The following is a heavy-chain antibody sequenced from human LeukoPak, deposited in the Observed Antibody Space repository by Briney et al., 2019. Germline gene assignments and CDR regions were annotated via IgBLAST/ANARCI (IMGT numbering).Heavy chain of an antibody. CDR2: IYSGGST. CDR1: GFTVSSNY. D-gene: IGHD5-18*01. V-gene: IGHV3-66*01. J-gene: IGHJ6*02. Sequence: PGGSLRLSCAASGFTVSSNYMSWVRQAPGKGLEWVSVIYSGGSTYYADSVKGRFTISRDNSKNTLYLQMNSLRAEDTAVYYCARGGYGHRTFYYYGMDVWGQGTTVTVSS. CDR3: ARGGYGHRTFYYYGMDV.